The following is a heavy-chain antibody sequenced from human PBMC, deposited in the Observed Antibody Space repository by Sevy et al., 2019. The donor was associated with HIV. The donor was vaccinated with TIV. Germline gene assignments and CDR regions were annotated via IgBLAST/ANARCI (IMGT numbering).Heavy chain of an antibody. J-gene: IGHJ5*02. CDR2: IFYTGTT. CDR1: GGSISSSNYY. D-gene: IGHD2-2*01. Sequence: SETLSLTCTVSGGSISSSNYYWGWIRQSPGKGLEWIGSIFYTGTTHYNPSLKSRVTISVDTSKNQFSLKLGSVTAPDTAVFYCARDHLLSLAYSWFDPWGQGTLVTVSS. V-gene: IGHV4-39*01. CDR3: ARDHLLSLAYSWFDP.